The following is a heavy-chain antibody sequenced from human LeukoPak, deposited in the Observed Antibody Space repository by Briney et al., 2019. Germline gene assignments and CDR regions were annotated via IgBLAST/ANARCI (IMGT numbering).Heavy chain of an antibody. CDR3: ARDPVGDTDL. Sequence: SETLSLTCAVSGYSISSGYYWGWIRQPPGKGLEWIGSIYHSGSTYYNPSLKSRVTISVDTSKNHFSLKLSSVTAADTAVYYCARDPVGDTDLWGQGTLVTVSS. V-gene: IGHV4-38-2*02. J-gene: IGHJ5*02. CDR1: GYSISSGYY. D-gene: IGHD2-21*02. CDR2: IYHSGST.